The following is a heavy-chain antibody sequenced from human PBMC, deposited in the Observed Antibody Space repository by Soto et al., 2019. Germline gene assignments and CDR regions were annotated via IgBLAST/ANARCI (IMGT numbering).Heavy chain of an antibody. V-gene: IGHV3-15*07. CDR1: GFTFSNAW. CDR2: IKSKTYGGTI. D-gene: IGHD6-13*01. CDR3: ATAELPMSAAGPEY. J-gene: IGHJ4*02. Sequence: EVQLVESEGGLVKPGGSLRLSCAASGFTFSNAWMNWVRQAPGKGLEWVGRIKSKTYGGTIDYAAPVKGRFTISRDDSKNTLYLQTNSLQTEDTAVYYCATAELPMSAAGPEYWGQGTLVTVSS.